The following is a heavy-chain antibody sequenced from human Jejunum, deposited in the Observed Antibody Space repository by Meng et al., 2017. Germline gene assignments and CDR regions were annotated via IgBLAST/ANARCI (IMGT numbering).Heavy chain of an antibody. J-gene: IGHJ4*02. CDR2: TSDDETNK. V-gene: IGHV3-30*06. CDR1: GFPFSNFG. CDR3: TRESRGKYGDSLDY. D-gene: IGHD4-17*01. Sequence: GESLKISCAASGFPFSNFGMHWVRQAPGKGLEWVTFTSDDETNKYYTDSVKGRFTISRDNSKKTLFLQMHSLRAEDTAVYYCTRESRGKYGDSLDYWGQGTLVTVSS.